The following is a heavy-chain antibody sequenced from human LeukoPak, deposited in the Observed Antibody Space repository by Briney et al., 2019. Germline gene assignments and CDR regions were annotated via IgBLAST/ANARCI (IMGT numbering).Heavy chain of an antibody. Sequence: GGSLRPSCAASGFTVSSIYMTWVRQAPGKGLEWVSVIYSVGSTYYADSVKGRFTISRDNSNNALFLQMNSLRADDTAVYYCARQAGQFGIWGQGTMVTVSS. CDR3: ARQAGQFGI. D-gene: IGHD3-10*01. CDR1: GFTVSSIY. J-gene: IGHJ3*02. CDR2: IYSVGST. V-gene: IGHV3-66*04.